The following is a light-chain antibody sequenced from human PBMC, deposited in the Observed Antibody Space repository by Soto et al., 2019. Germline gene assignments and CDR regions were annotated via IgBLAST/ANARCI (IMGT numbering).Light chain of an antibody. V-gene: IGKV3-20*01. CDR3: HQYGSSPLT. J-gene: IGKJ4*01. CDR1: QSIRSSS. CDR2: GGS. Sequence: EIVLTQSPGTLSLSPGERATLSCRASQSIRSSSLAWYQQKPGQAPRLLIYGGSSRATGIPDRFSGGGSGTDFSLTTSRLETEDFSVYYCHQYGSSPLTFGGGTKVDIK.